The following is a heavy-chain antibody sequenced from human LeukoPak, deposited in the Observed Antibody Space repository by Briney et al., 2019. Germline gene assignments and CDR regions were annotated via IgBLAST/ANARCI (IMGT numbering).Heavy chain of an antibody. V-gene: IGHV3-74*01. CDR2: VNRDGRDT. D-gene: IGHD5-24*01. J-gene: IGHJ4*02. CDR1: GFAFSSYW. CDR3: ARVESQEMVAIRGFDC. Sequence: GGSLRLSCAASGFAFSSYWMHWVRQAPGKGLVWVSGVNRDGRDTRYAGSVKGRFTISRDNAKNTLYLQMNSLRADATAVDHCARVESQEMVAIRGFDCWGQGTLVTVSS.